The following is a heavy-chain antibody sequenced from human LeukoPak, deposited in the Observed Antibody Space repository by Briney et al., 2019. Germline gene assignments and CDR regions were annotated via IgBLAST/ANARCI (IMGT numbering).Heavy chain of an antibody. Sequence: SETLSLTCSVSGSSISSYYWSWIRQPPGKGLEWIGYIYYSGSTNYNPSLKSRVTMSVDTSKNQFSLKLTSVTAADTAVYYCAWYFCSSNTCYYFDYWGQGALVTVSS. J-gene: IGHJ4*02. CDR3: AWYFCSSNTCYYFDY. D-gene: IGHD2-2*01. CDR1: GSSISSYY. CDR2: IYYSGST. V-gene: IGHV4-59*01.